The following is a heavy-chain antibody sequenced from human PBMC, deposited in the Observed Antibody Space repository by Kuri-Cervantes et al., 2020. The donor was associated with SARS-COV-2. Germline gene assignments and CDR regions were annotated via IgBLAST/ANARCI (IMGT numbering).Heavy chain of an antibody. Sequence: GESLKISCAASGFTFSSYEMNWVRQAPGKGLEWVSYISSSGSTIYYADSVKGRFTISRDNAKNSLYLQMNSLRAEDTAVYYCAMGGHIAVAGDGGDYWGQGTLVTVSS. V-gene: IGHV3-48*03. CDR1: GFTFSSYE. J-gene: IGHJ4*02. D-gene: IGHD6-19*01. CDR3: AMGGHIAVAGDGGDY. CDR2: ISSSGSTI.